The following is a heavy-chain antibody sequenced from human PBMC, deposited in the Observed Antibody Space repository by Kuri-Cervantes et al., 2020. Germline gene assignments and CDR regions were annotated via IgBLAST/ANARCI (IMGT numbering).Heavy chain of an antibody. CDR3: ARDLQPKPPNGDFDY. J-gene: IGHJ4*02. V-gene: IGHV3-11*04. CDR2: ISSSGSTI. CDR1: GFTFSDYY. Sequence: GESLKISCAASGFTFSDYYMSWIRQAPGKGLEWVSYISSSGSTIYYADSVKGRFTISRDNAKNSLYLQMNSLRAEDTAVYYCARDLQPKPPNGDFDYWGQGTLVTVSS. D-gene: IGHD2-8*01.